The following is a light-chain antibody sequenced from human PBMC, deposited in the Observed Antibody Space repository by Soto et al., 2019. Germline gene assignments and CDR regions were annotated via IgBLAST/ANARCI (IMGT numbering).Light chain of an antibody. V-gene: IGKV1-39*01. CDR3: QQYGNSPLT. J-gene: IGKJ4*01. Sequence: DIQMTQSPSSLSASVGDRVTITCRASQSITIYLNWYQQQPGKAPRLLIYGASTLQTGVPSRFSGSGSMTDFTLTISDLQPEDFATYYCQQYGNSPLTFGGGTKVEIK. CDR2: GAS. CDR1: QSITIY.